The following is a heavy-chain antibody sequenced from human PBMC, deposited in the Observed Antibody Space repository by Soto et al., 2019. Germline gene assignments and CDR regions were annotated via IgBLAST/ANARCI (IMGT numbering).Heavy chain of an antibody. D-gene: IGHD3-16*01. CDR1: GFTFSSYG. CDR2: IPYDGVNK. CDR3: AKAPGTFFQYFYGMDV. V-gene: IGHV3-30*18. J-gene: IGHJ6*02. Sequence: GGSLRLSCAASGFTFSSYGMHWVRQAPGKGLEWVAVIPYDGVNKYYADSVRGRFTISRDNSKNTLYLQMNSLTTEDTAVYYCAKAPGTFFQYFYGMDVWGQGTTVTVSS.